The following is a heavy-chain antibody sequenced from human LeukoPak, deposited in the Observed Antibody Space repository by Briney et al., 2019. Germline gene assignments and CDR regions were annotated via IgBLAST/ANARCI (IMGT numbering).Heavy chain of an antibody. J-gene: IGHJ6*03. CDR3: ARGRSSSSSLVYYYYYIDV. CDR2: INPNSGGT. Sequence: GASVKVSCKASGYTFTGYYMHWVRQAPGQGLEWMGWINPNSGGTNYAQKFQGRVTMTRDTSISTAYMELSRLRSDDTAVYYCARGRSSSSSLVYYYYYIDVWGKGTTVTVSS. D-gene: IGHD6-6*01. V-gene: IGHV1-2*02. CDR1: GYTFTGYY.